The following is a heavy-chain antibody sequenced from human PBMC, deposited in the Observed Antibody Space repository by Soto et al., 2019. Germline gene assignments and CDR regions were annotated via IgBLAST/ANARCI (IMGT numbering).Heavy chain of an antibody. J-gene: IGHJ6*02. CDR3: ARSAVAAHYGYSGMDV. CDR1: GFTFSSYD. CDR2: ISSSSSYI. V-gene: IGHV3-21*01. Sequence: PGGSLRLSCAASGFTFSSYDMNWVRQASGKGLEWVSSISSSSSYIYYADSVKGRFTISRDNAKNSLYLQMNSLRADDTAVYYCARSAVAAHYGYSGMDVWGQGTTVTVSS. D-gene: IGHD6-19*01.